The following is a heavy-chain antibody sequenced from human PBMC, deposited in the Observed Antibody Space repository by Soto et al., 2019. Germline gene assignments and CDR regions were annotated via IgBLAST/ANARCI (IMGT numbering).Heavy chain of an antibody. CDR1: GFTFSSYS. V-gene: IGHV3-48*02. Sequence: EVQLVESGGGLVQPGGSLRLSCAASGFTFSSYSMNWVRQAPGKGLEWVSYISSSSSTIYYADSVKGRFTISRDNAKNSIYLQMNSLRDEDTAVYYCARDKRQLGGSYRYYGMDVWGQGTTVTVSS. CDR2: ISSSSSTI. J-gene: IGHJ6*02. D-gene: IGHD4-4*01. CDR3: ARDKRQLGGSYRYYGMDV.